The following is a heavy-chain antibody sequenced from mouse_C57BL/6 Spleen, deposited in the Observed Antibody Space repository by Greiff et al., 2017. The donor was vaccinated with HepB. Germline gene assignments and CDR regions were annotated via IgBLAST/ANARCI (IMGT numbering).Heavy chain of an antibody. V-gene: IGHV1-72*01. CDR2: IDPISGGT. D-gene: IGHD2-5*01. CDR3: SRESYYSNYECRSWYFDF. Sequence: VQLQQSGAELVKPGASVKLSCKASGYTFTSYWMHWVKQRPGRGLEWIGRIDPISGGTKYNEKFKSKATLTVDKPSSTAYMQLSSRTSEDSAVYYCSRESYYSNYECRSWYFDFWGTGTTVTVSS. CDR1: GYTFTSYW. J-gene: IGHJ1*03.